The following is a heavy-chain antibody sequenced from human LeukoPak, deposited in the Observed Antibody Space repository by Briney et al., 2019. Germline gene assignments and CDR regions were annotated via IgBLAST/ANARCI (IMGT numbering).Heavy chain of an antibody. V-gene: IGHV3-15*01. Sequence: GGSLRLSCAASGFTFSSYAMSWVRQAPGKGLEWVGRIMPKTNGGTTDYAAPVKGRFTVSRDDSSYTVYLQMNSLKIEDTAVYYCTTDFYDSSGLRYWGQGTLVAVSS. J-gene: IGHJ1*01. CDR2: IMPKTNGGTT. CDR1: GFTFSSYA. D-gene: IGHD3-22*01. CDR3: TTDFYDSSGLRY.